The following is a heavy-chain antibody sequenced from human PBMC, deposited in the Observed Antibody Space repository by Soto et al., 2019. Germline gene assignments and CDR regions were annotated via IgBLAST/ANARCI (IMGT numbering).Heavy chain of an antibody. CDR3: ARDRGSYALDY. D-gene: IGHD1-26*01. V-gene: IGHV1-18*01. J-gene: IGHJ4*02. Sequence: QVQLVQSGAEVKKPGASVKVSCKASGYTFTSYGISWVRQAPGQGLEWMGWISADNGNTNYAQKLKGRVTMNTDTSTSIGYMELRSLRSDDTAVYYCARDRGSYALDYWGQGTLVTVSS. CDR1: GYTFTSYG. CDR2: ISADNGNT.